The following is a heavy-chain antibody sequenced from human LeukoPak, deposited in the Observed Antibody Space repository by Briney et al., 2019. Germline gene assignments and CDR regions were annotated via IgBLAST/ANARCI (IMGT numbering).Heavy chain of an antibody. D-gene: IGHD3-10*01. V-gene: IGHV3-74*01. CDR3: ARDQALTMVRGDRLAFDI. Sequence: PGGSLRLSCAASGFSFRSYWMHWVRQAPGKGLVWVSSFNSDGGTTTYADSVKGRFTISGDNAKNTVYLQMNSLRAEDTAVYYCARDQALTMVRGDRLAFDIWGQGTMVTVSS. CDR2: FNSDGGTT. J-gene: IGHJ3*02. CDR1: GFSFRSYW.